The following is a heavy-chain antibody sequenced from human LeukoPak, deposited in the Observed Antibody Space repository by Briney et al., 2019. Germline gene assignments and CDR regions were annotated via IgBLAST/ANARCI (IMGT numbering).Heavy chain of an antibody. V-gene: IGHV4-34*01. Sequence: SETLSLTCAVYGGSFSGYYWSWIRQPPGKGLEWIGEINHSGSTNYNPSLKSRVTISVDTSKNQFSLELSSVTAADTAVYYCARGLSGSPDYWGQGTLVTVSS. J-gene: IGHJ4*02. CDR1: GGSFSGYY. D-gene: IGHD1-26*01. CDR3: ARGLSGSPDY. CDR2: INHSGST.